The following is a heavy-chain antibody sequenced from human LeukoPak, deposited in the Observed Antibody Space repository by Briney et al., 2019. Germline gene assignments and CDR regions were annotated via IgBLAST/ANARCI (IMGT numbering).Heavy chain of an antibody. V-gene: IGHV4-59*12. Sequence: ETLSLTCTVSGGSISSYYWSWIRQPPGKGLEWIGYVYQTGHNHNNPSLKSRVTISLDTSTNQVSLKLSSVTAADTAVYYCARGPHPGYCSGGSCYSLYYYYGMDVWGQGTTVTVSS. CDR2: VYQTGHN. J-gene: IGHJ6*02. CDR1: GGSISSYY. D-gene: IGHD2-15*01. CDR3: ARGPHPGYCSGGSCYSLYYYYGMDV.